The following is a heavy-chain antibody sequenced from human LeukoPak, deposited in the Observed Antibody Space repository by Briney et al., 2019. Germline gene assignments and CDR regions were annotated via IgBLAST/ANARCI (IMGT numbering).Heavy chain of an antibody. CDR1: GGSISSSSYY. V-gene: IGHV4-39*07. J-gene: IGHJ5*02. CDR2: IYYSGST. Sequence: SETLSLTCTVSGGSISSSSYYWGWIRQPPGKGLEWIGSIYYSGSTYYNPSLKSRVTISVDTSKNQFSLKLSSVTAADTAVYYCARGYGVIDPWGQGTLVTVSS. D-gene: IGHD4-17*01. CDR3: ARGYGVIDP.